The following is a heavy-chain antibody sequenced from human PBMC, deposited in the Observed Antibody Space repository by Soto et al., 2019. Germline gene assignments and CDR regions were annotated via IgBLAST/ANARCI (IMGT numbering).Heavy chain of an antibody. V-gene: IGHV1-69*01. CDR3: AMEAVGQQLPSPPDY. CDR1: GGTFSSYA. CDR2: IIPIFGTA. J-gene: IGHJ4*02. D-gene: IGHD6-13*01. Sequence: QVQLVQSGAEVKKPGSSVKVSCKASGGTFSSYAVSWVRQAPGQGLEWMGGIIPIFGTASYAQKFQGRVTITADESTSTAYMELSSLRSEDTAVYYCAMEAVGQQLPSPPDYWGQGTLVTVSS.